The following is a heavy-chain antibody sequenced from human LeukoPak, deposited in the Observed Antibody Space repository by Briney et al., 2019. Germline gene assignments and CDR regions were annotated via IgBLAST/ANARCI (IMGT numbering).Heavy chain of an antibody. CDR2: ISYDGSNK. Sequence: QPGGSLRLSCAASGFTFSSYGMHWVRQAPGKGLEWVAVISYDGSNKYYADSVKGRFTISRDNSKNTLYLQMNSLRAEDTAVYYCARYGSGSYMDYWGQGTLVTVSS. CDR3: ARYGSGSYMDY. CDR1: GFTFSSYG. D-gene: IGHD3-10*01. J-gene: IGHJ4*02. V-gene: IGHV3-30*03.